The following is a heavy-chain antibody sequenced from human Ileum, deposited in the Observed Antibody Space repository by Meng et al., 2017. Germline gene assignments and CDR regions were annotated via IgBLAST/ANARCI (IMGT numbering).Heavy chain of an antibody. Sequence: QLQLQESGPGLVKPSETLSRTCTLSGGSISGITYYWVWIRQPPGKGLEWIGSFYYPALASYNPSLKSRVTISADTSRNNFSLRLTSVTAADTAVYYCASRYSSSPGWFDPWGQGTLVTVSS. CDR2: FYYPALA. V-gene: IGHV4-39*02. D-gene: IGHD6-6*01. J-gene: IGHJ5*02. CDR3: ASRYSSSPGWFDP. CDR1: GGSISGITYY.